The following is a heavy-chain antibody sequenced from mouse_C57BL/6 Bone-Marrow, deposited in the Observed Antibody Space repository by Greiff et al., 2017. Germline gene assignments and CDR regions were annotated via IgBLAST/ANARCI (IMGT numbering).Heavy chain of an antibody. CDR3: ARGHYYGSSWDY. CDR2: ISDGGSYT. D-gene: IGHD1-1*01. J-gene: IGHJ2*01. V-gene: IGHV5-4*03. Sequence: EVKLMESGGGLVKPGGSLKLSCAASGFTFSSYAMSWVRQTPEQRLEWVATISDGGSYTYYPDNVKGRFTISRDNAKNNLYLQMSHLKSEDTAMYYCARGHYYGSSWDYWGQGTTLTVSS. CDR1: GFTFSSYA.